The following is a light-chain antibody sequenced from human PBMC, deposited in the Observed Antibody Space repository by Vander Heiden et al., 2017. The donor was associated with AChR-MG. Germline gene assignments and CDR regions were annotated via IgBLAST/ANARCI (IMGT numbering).Light chain of an antibody. CDR3: QVWDSSRGV. CDR2: YDS. J-gene: IGLJ2*01. Sequence: SYVLTQPPSVSVAPGKTARITCGGNNIGSKRVHWYQQKPGQAPVLVIYYDSDRPSGIPERFSGSNSGNTATLTISRVEAGDEADYYCQVWDSSRGVFGGGTKLTVL. V-gene: IGLV3-21*04. CDR1: NIGSKR.